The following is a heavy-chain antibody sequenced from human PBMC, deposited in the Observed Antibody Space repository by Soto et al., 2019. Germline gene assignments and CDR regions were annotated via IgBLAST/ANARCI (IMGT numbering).Heavy chain of an antibody. Sequence: QVQLQESGPGLVKPSQTLSLTCTVSGGSISSGGYYWSWIRQHPGKGLEWIGYIYYSGSTYYNPSLQSPVTISVDTSKNHFTLKLSSVTAADTAVYYCARVTVEDSSGYYDSWGQGTLVTV. D-gene: IGHD3-22*01. V-gene: IGHV4-31*01. CDR1: GGSISSGGYY. J-gene: IGHJ5*01. CDR3: ARVTVEDSSGYYDS. CDR2: IYYSGST.